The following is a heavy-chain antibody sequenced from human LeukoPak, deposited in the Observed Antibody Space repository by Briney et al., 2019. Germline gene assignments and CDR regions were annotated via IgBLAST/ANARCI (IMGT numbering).Heavy chain of an antibody. D-gene: IGHD1-14*01. CDR3: ARVPYLNPDPSNYYYMDV. Sequence: GRSLRLSCAASGFPFTNYAMSWVRQAPGKGLECVSVISGDGGTTFYADSVKGRFTISRDNSKNTLYLQMNSLRAEDTAVYYCARVPYLNPDPSNYYYMDVWGKGTTVTVSS. J-gene: IGHJ6*03. V-gene: IGHV3-23*01. CDR1: GFPFTNYA. CDR2: ISGDGGTT.